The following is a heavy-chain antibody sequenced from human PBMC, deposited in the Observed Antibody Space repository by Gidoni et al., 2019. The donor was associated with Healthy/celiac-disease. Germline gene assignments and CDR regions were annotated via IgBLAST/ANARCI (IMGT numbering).Heavy chain of an antibody. CDR3: ARDITMVRGVIITGRWFDP. CDR2: IYYSGST. CDR1: GGSISSGGYY. Sequence: QVQLQESGPGLVKPSQTLSLTCTVSGGSISSGGYYWSWIRQHPGKGLEWIGYIYYSGSTYYNPSLKSRVTISVDTSKNQFSLKLSSVTAADTAVYYCARDITMVRGVIITGRWFDPWGQGTLVTVSS. V-gene: IGHV4-31*03. J-gene: IGHJ5*02. D-gene: IGHD3-10*01.